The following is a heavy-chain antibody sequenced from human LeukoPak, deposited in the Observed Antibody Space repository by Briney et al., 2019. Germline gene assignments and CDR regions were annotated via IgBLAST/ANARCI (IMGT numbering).Heavy chain of an antibody. CDR3: ARGSDYFDS. CDR2: IDHTGIT. Sequence: TSETLSLTCTVSGGSISSGGYYWSWIRQHPGKGLEYIGYIDHTGITYPSPSLKSRDTISVDRSKNQFSLKLTSVTAADTAVYYCARGSDYFDSWGQGTLVTVSS. V-gene: IGHV4-30-2*01. CDR1: GGSISSGGYY. D-gene: IGHD3-10*01. J-gene: IGHJ4*02.